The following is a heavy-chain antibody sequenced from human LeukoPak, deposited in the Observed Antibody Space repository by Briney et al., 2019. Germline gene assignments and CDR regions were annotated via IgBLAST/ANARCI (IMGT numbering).Heavy chain of an antibody. CDR1: GFTFSSYS. D-gene: IGHD4-17*01. V-gene: IGHV3-21*01. Sequence: GESLKISCAASGFTFSSYSMNWVRQAPGKGLEWVSSISSSSSYIYYADSVKGRFTISRDNAKNSLYLQMNSLRAEDTAVYYCARELGDYVPLVDYWGQGTLVTVSS. CDR2: ISSSSSYI. J-gene: IGHJ4*02. CDR3: ARELGDYVPLVDY.